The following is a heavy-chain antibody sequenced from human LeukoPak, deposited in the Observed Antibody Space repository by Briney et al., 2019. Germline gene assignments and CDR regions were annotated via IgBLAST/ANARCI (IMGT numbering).Heavy chain of an antibody. D-gene: IGHD4-17*01. Sequence: ASVKVSCKASGYTFTSYAMHWVRQAPGQRLEWMGWINAGNGNTKYSQKFRGRVTMTEDTSTDTAYMELSSLRSEDTAVYYCATDPTVTTSGEDYWGQGTLVTVSS. J-gene: IGHJ4*02. CDR1: GYTFTSYA. V-gene: IGHV1-3*01. CDR3: ATDPTVTTSGEDY. CDR2: INAGNGNT.